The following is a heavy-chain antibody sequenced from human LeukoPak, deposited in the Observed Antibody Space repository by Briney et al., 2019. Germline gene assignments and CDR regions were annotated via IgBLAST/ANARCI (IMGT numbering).Heavy chain of an antibody. CDR2: IYVDGRT. CDR3: ARRGDGGRSFDY. J-gene: IGHJ4*02. Sequence: GGSLRLSCAASGFTFSTTYMSWVRQAPGKGLEWVSLIYVDGRTYYADSVKGRFTISRDNSKNTLYLQVNSLRAEDTAVYYCARRGDGGRSFDYWGQGTLVTVSS. V-gene: IGHV3-53*01. D-gene: IGHD4-23*01. CDR1: GFTFSTTY.